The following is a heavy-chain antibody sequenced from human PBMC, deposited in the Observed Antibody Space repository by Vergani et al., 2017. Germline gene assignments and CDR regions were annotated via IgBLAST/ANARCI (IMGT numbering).Heavy chain of an antibody. CDR3: ARQGGGYYGSGTFDY. CDR2: IYYSGST. V-gene: IGHV4-39*01. D-gene: IGHD3-10*01. J-gene: IGHJ4*02. CDR1: GGSIINSLHY. Sequence: QLQVQESGPGRVKPSETLSHTCTVSGGSIINSLHYWGWIRQPPGKGLEWIGSIYYSGSTYYNPSLKSRVTISVDTSKNQFSLKLSSVTAADTAVYYCARQGGGYYGSGTFDYWGQGTLVTVSS.